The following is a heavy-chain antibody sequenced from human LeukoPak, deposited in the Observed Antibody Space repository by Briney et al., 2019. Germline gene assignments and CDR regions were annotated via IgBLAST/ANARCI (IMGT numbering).Heavy chain of an antibody. CDR3: ARHFALLRYFDWLLPFDY. V-gene: IGHV4-39*01. Sequence: SETLSLTCTVSGGSISSSSYYWGWIRQPPGKRLEWIGSIYYSGSTYYNPSLKSRVTISVDTSKNQFSLKLRSVTAADTAVYYCARHFALLRYFDWLLPFDYWGQGTLVTVSS. D-gene: IGHD3-9*01. J-gene: IGHJ4*02. CDR1: GGSISSSSYY. CDR2: IYYSGST.